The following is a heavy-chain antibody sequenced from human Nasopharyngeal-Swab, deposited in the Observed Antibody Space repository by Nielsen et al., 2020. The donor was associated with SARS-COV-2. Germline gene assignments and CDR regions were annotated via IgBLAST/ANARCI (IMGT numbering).Heavy chain of an antibody. J-gene: IGHJ6*03. Sequence: RQAPGKGLEWIGYIYYSGSTYYNPSLKSRVTISVDTSKNQFSLKLSSVTAADTAVYYWARGGGWFGELLGGYYYYYYMDVWGKGTTVTVSS. V-gene: IGHV4-31*02. CDR2: IYYSGST. CDR3: ARGGGWFGELLGGYYYYYYMDV. D-gene: IGHD3-10*01.